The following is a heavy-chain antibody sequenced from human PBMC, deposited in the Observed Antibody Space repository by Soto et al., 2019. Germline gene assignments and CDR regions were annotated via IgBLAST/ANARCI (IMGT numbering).Heavy chain of an antibody. V-gene: IGHV1-69*06. CDR1: GDTFTTNS. Sequence: QVQLVQSGAEVKKPGSSVKVSCKASGDTFTTNSLTWVRQAPGQGLEWMGGIIPVVGTTKYAQKYQDRVTITGDKATNTAYRERSSLRSDDTAVYYCARGLLYATTYFDYWGQGTPVTVSS. CDR3: ARGLLYATTYFDY. CDR2: IIPVVGTT. D-gene: IGHD2-8*01. J-gene: IGHJ4*02.